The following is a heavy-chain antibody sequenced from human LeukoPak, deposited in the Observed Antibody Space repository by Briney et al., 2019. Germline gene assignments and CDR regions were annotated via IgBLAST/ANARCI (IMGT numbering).Heavy chain of an antibody. D-gene: IGHD2-15*01. Sequence: SVKVSCKASGGTFSSYAISWVRQAPGQGLEWMGGIIPIFGTANYAQKFQGRVTITADESTSAAYMELGSLRSEDTAVYYCARGSALLALSFDYWGQGTLVTVSS. V-gene: IGHV1-69*13. CDR2: IIPIFGTA. CDR3: ARGSALLALSFDY. J-gene: IGHJ4*02. CDR1: GGTFSSYA.